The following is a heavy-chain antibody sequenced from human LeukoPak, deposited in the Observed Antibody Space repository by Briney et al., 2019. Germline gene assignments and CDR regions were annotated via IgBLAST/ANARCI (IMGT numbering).Heavy chain of an antibody. D-gene: IGHD3-22*01. V-gene: IGHV1-18*01. CDR2: ISAYNGNT. CDR1: GYTFTSYG. CDR3: ARDAPWYYDSSGYYYVD. Sequence: ASVKVSCKASGYTFTSYGISWVRQAPGQGLEWMGWISAYNGNTNYAQKLQGRVTMTTDTSTSTAYMELRSLRSDDTAVYYCARDAPWYYDSSGYYYVDWGQGTLVTVSS. J-gene: IGHJ4*02.